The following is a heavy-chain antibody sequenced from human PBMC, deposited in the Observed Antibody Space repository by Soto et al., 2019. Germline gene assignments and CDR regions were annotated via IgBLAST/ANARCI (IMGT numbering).Heavy chain of an antibody. D-gene: IGHD2-15*01. Sequence: QVQLVKSGAEVKKPGASVKVSCKASGYTFTSYGISWVRQAPGQGLEWMGWNSAYNGNTNYEQKLQGRVTMTTDTSSSAGYKELRGMRSNDTAVDYCAGDGGLQPVYWGYGTLVTVSS. V-gene: IGHV1-18*01. CDR1: GYTFTSYG. J-gene: IGHJ4*01. CDR3: AGDGGLQPVY. CDR2: NSAYNGNT.